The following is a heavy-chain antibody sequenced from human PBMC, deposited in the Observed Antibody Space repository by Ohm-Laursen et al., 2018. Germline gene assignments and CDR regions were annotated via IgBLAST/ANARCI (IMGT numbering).Heavy chain of an antibody. CDR3: ARDRGYVEWYFDL. CDR1: GASISSGGYY. Sequence: TLSLTCTVSGASISSGGYYRSWIRQHPGKGLEWIGYFYYSGNTYYNPSLKSRLTISVDTSKNQFSLRLSSVTAADTAVYYCARDRGYVEWYFDLWGRGALVTVSS. D-gene: IGHD3-22*01. V-gene: IGHV4-31*03. J-gene: IGHJ2*01. CDR2: FYYSGNT.